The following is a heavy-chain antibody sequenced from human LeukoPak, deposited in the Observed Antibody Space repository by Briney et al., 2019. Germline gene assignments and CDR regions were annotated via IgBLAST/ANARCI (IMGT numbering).Heavy chain of an antibody. D-gene: IGHD6-19*01. CDR3: ARSLGVANTRSLDY. CDR2: IYYSGST. Sequence: SETLSLTCTVSGGSITSSSHFWGWIRQPPGKGLEWIGSIYYSGSTYYNPSLKSRVTISVDTSKSQFSLRLTSVTAADTAVYYCARSLGVANTRSLDYCGQGTLVTVSS. CDR1: GGSITSSSHF. J-gene: IGHJ4*02. V-gene: IGHV4-39*01.